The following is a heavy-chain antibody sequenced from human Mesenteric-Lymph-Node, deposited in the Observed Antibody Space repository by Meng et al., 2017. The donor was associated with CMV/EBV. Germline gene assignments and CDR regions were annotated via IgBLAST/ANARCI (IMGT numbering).Heavy chain of an antibody. D-gene: IGHD2-2*01. V-gene: IGHV1-2*02. J-gene: IGHJ5*02. Sequence: ASVKVSCKASGYTFTGYYMHWVRQAPGQGLEWMGWINPNSGGTNYAQKFQGRVTMTRDTSISTAYMDLSGLTSDDTAVYYCAQEIYCSSTSCYFPWGQGTLVTVSS. CDR3: AQEIYCSSTSCYFP. CDR2: INPNSGGT. CDR1: GYTFTGYY.